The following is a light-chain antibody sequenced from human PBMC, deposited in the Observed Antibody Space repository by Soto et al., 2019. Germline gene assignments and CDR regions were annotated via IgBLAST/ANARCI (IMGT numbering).Light chain of an antibody. J-gene: IGKJ1*01. CDR2: GAS. CDR1: QSVSNNY. Sequence: EIVLTQSPGTLSLSTGERATLSCRASQSVSNNYLAWYQQKPGQAPRLVIYGASNRATGIPDRFSGSGSGTYFTLTIRRLEPEDFAVYYCQRYGSSGTFGQGTKVDIK. CDR3: QRYGSSGT. V-gene: IGKV3-20*01.